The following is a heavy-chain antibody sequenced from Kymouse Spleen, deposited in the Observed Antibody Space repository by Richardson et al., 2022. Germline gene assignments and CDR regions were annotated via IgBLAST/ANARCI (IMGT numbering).Heavy chain of an antibody. Sequence: QVQLVQSGAEVKKPGASVKVSCKASGYTFTSYGISWVRQAPGQGLEWMGWISAYNGNTNYAQKLQGRVTMTTDTSTSTAYMELRSLRSDDTAVYYCARDCSGGSCYYYYGMDVWGQGTTVTVSS. CDR3: ARDCSGGSCYYYYGMDV. J-gene: IGHJ6*02. CDR2: ISAYNGNT. V-gene: IGHV1-18*01. CDR1: GYTFTSYG. D-gene: IGHD2-15*01.